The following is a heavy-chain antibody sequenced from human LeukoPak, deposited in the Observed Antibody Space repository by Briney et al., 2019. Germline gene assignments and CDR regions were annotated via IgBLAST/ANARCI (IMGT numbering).Heavy chain of an antibody. J-gene: IGHJ5*02. CDR1: GFTFSSYG. V-gene: IGHV3-30*03. D-gene: IGHD6-19*01. CDR3: ARESSGAVAGMMYLDWFDP. Sequence: GGSLRLSCAASGFTFSSYGMHWVRQAPGKGLEWVAVISYDGSNKYYADSVKGRFTISRDNSKSTLYLQMNSLRAEDTAVYYCARESSGAVAGMMYLDWFDPWGQGTLVTVSS. CDR2: ISYDGSNK.